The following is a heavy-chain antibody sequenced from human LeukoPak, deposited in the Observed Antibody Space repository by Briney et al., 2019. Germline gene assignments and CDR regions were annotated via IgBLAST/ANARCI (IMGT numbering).Heavy chain of an antibody. Sequence: GGSLRLSCAASGFTFSTYYMSWVRQAPGKGLEWVSAISGIGGKTYYAHTVKGRFTISRDKTNNTLYLQMNSLRAEDTAVYYCAKETARRAGVFEYWGQGTRVTVSS. CDR3: AKETARRAGVFEY. J-gene: IGHJ4*02. V-gene: IGHV3-23*01. CDR1: GFTFSTYY. CDR2: ISGIGGKT. D-gene: IGHD1-14*01.